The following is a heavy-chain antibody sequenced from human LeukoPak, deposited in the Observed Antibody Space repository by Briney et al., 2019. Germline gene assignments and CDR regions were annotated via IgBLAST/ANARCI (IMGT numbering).Heavy chain of an antibody. CDR2: IRSSSSYI. CDR1: GFTFSSYS. Sequence: GGSLRLSCAASGFTFSSYSMNWVRQAPGKGLEWVSSIRSSSSYIYYADSVKGRFTISRDNAKNSLYLQMNSLRAEDTAVYYCAREPYGSSSHFDYWGQGTLVTVSS. CDR3: AREPYGSSSHFDY. J-gene: IGHJ4*02. V-gene: IGHV3-21*01. D-gene: IGHD6-6*01.